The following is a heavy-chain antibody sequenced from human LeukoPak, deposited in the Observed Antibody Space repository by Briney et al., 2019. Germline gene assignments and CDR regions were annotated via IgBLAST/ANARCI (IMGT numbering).Heavy chain of an antibody. CDR3: AKPRGRQLSSPNCYRCSLDY. CDR2: VIVEVSSS. Sequence: GGSLRLSCAAPGFTSSDYAMTCVRHAPGKGLELVSIVIVEVSSSDYAHSVQGRFPISRDNSKTTVHLEAQRLSDEATARYYCAKPRGRQLSSPNCYRCSLDYWGQGTLVAVSS. V-gene: IGHV3-23*01. CDR1: GFTSSDYA. D-gene: IGHD6-19*01. J-gene: IGHJ4*02.